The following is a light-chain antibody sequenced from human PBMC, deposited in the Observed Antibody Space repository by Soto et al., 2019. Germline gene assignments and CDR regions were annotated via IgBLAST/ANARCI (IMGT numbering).Light chain of an antibody. V-gene: IGKV3-20*01. CDR2: DAS. CDR3: QQYGSSPRT. J-gene: IGKJ1*01. Sequence: EIVLTQSPATLSLSPGERATLSCRASQSVSSNYLAWYQHKPGQAPRLLIYDASTGATGIPDRFSGSGSGTDFTLTISRLEPEDFAVYYCQQYGSSPRTFGQGTKVDIK. CDR1: QSVSSNY.